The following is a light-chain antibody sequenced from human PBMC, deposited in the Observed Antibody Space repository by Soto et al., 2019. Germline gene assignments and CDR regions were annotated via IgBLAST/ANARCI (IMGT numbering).Light chain of an antibody. Sequence: EIVLTQSPDTLSLSPGDRATLSCRASQSVRSGRLAWYQQKPGQAPRLVIFDASNRASGIPVRFSGSGSGTDFTLTITRLEPEDFAVYYCQEYDDSPPITFGLGTRLEI. J-gene: IGKJ5*01. V-gene: IGKV3-20*01. CDR1: QSVRSGR. CDR2: DAS. CDR3: QEYDDSPPIT.